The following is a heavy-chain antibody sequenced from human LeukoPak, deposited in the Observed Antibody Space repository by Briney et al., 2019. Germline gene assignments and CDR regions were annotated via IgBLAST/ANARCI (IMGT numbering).Heavy chain of an antibody. J-gene: IGHJ3*02. D-gene: IGHD1-20*01. CDR1: GYSFTNYA. CDR2: ISAHQNNT. Sequence: ASVNVSCKTSGYSFTNYAISWVRQAPEQGLEWMGWISAHQNNTTDAPTFQGRLTMTTNTPTNTAYMELSSLTSNFTPVYYCARDGSITGPFLDALDIWGLGTMVTVSS. V-gene: IGHV1-18*01. CDR3: ARDGSITGPFLDALDI.